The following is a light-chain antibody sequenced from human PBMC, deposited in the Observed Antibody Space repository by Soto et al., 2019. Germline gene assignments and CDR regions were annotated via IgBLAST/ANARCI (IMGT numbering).Light chain of an antibody. Sequence: QSALTQPASGSGSPGESITISCTGTSRDVGSYNLVSWYQQHPGKAPKLMIYEVSKRPSGVSNRFSGSKSGNTASLTISGLQAEDEADYYCCSYAGSSTYVFGTGTKVTVL. J-gene: IGLJ1*01. V-gene: IGLV2-23*02. CDR3: CSYAGSSTYV. CDR1: SRDVGSYNL. CDR2: EVS.